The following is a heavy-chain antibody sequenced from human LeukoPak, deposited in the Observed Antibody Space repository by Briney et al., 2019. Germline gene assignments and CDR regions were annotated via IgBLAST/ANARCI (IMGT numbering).Heavy chain of an antibody. CDR2: ISSSGSTK. Sequence: GGSLRLSCGASGITFSSYSMNWVRQAPGKGLEWVSYISSSGSTKYYADSVKGRFTISRDNAKNSLYLQMNSLRAEDTAVYYCARGLPFDYWGQGTLVTVSS. V-gene: IGHV3-48*04. CDR1: GITFSSYS. J-gene: IGHJ4*02. CDR3: ARGLPFDY.